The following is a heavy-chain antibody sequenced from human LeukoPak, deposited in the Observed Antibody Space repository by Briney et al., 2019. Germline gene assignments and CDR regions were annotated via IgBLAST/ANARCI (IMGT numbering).Heavy chain of an antibody. D-gene: IGHD1-26*01. V-gene: IGHV3-21*01. J-gene: IGHJ4*02. CDR2: ISSSSSYI. Sequence: GGSLRLSCAASGFTFSSYSMNWVRQAPGKGLEWVSSISSSSSYIYYADSVKGRFTISRDNAKNSLYLQMNSLRAKDTAVYYCARVIVGATAALDYWGQGTLVTVSS. CDR3: ARVIVGATAALDY. CDR1: GFTFSSYS.